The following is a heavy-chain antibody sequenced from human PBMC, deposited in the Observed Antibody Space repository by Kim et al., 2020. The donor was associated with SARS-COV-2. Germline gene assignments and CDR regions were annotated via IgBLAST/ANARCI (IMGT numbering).Heavy chain of an antibody. D-gene: IGHD3-3*01. CDR1: GGTFSSYA. Sequence: SVKVSCKASGGTFSSYAISWVRQAPGQGLEWMGRIIPILGIANYAQKFQGRVTITADKSTSTAYMELSSLRSEDTAVYYCATETLGFWSGYYPSDYGMDVWGQGTTVTVSS. CDR2: IIPILGIA. V-gene: IGHV1-69*04. J-gene: IGHJ6*02. CDR3: ATETLGFWSGYYPSDYGMDV.